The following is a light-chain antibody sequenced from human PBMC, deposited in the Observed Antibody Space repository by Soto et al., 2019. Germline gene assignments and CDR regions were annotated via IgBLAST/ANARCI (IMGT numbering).Light chain of an antibody. CDR3: QQYGKSPLT. V-gene: IGKV3-20*01. CDR2: GAS. J-gene: IGKJ4*01. Sequence: EIVLTQSPGTLCLSPGERATLSCTASQSVSSSYLAWYQQKPGQAPRLLIYGASSRATGIPDRFSGSGSGTDFTLTISRLEPEDFAVYYCQQYGKSPLTVGGGTKVDNK. CDR1: QSVSSSY.